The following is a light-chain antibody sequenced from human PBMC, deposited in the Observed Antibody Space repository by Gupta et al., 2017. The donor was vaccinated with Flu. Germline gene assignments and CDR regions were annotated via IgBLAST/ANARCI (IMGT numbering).Light chain of an antibody. CDR3: QAWDSSTAVV. J-gene: IGLJ2*01. CDR2: QDS. Sequence: SSELPQPPSVSVSPGQTASITGSGDKGGDKYACWYQQKPGQSPVLVIYQDSKRPSGIPERFSGSNSGNTATLTISGTQAMDEADYYCQAWDSSTAVVFGGGTKLTVL. V-gene: IGLV3-1*01. CDR1: KGGDKY.